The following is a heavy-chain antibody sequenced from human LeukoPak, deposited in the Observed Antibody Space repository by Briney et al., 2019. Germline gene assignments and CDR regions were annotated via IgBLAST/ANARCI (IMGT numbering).Heavy chain of an antibody. CDR3: AVGGGFWSGYWTPAIDY. V-gene: IGHV4-59*01. D-gene: IGHD3-3*01. J-gene: IGHJ4*02. CDR2: IYYSGST. CDR1: GGSISSYY. Sequence: KTSEALSLTCTVSGGSISSYYWSWIRQPPGKGLEWIGYIYYSGSTNYNPSLKSRVTISVDTSKNQFSLKLSSVTAADTAVYYCAVGGGFWSGYWTPAIDYWGQGTLVTVSS.